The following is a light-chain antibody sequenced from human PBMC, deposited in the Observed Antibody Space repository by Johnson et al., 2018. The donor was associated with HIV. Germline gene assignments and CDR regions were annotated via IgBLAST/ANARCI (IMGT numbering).Light chain of an antibody. Sequence: VLTQPPSMSAAPVQRVTISCSGSSSNIGNNYVSWYQQVPGAAPKLLIYDNNRRPSGIPDRFSGSKSGTSATLGITGLQTGDEADYYCGAWDSSLSAVFGTGTKVTVL. CDR2: DNN. J-gene: IGLJ1*01. CDR1: SSNIGNNY. CDR3: GAWDSSLSAV. V-gene: IGLV1-51*01.